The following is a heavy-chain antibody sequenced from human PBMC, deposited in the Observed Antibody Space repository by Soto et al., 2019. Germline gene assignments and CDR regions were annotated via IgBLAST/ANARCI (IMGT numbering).Heavy chain of an antibody. CDR2: VIPIFGTA. CDR3: ARDRPMYSSSSGYHYYGMDV. CDR1: GGKFSSYA. V-gene: IGHV1-69*13. J-gene: IGHJ6*02. Sequence: SVKVSCKASGGKFSSYAVSWVRQAPGQGLEWMGGVIPIFGTANYAQKFQGRVTITADESTSTAYMELSSLRSEDTAVYYCARDRPMYSSSSGYHYYGMDVWGQGTTVTVSS. D-gene: IGHD6-6*01.